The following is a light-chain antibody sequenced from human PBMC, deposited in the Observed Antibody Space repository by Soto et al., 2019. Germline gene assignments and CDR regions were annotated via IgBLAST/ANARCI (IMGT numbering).Light chain of an antibody. CDR1: QSISTY. V-gene: IGKV1-39*01. CDR3: QRSYSNPPWT. Sequence: DIQLTQSPSSLSASVGDRITITCRASQSISTYLNWYQQKPGEAPTLLVYDSSTLQSGVPSRFCGSGFGAEFTLTVSSLQAEDFASYNCQRSYSNPPWTFDQGTKVEIK. J-gene: IGKJ1*01. CDR2: DSS.